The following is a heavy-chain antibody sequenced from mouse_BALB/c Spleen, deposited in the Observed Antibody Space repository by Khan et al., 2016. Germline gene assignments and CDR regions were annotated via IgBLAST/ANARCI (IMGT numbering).Heavy chain of an antibody. CDR1: GYSFTGYY. D-gene: IGHD2-12*01. CDR3: ARTVRRPDCVDY. Sequence: VQLQQSGPDLVKPGASVKISCKASGYSFTGYYIHWVKQSPGQSLEWIGRVNPNNGGTCYTQKFKDKAIVTVDTSSSTAYMELRSLTSEDSAVYYGARTVRRPDCVDYWGQGTTLTVSS. CDR2: VNPNNGGT. V-gene: IGHV1-26*01. J-gene: IGHJ2*01.